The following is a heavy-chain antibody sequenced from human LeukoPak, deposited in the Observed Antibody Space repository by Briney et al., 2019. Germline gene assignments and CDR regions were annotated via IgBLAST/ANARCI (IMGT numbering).Heavy chain of an antibody. D-gene: IGHD3-16*01. CDR1: DVSISTKSYY. V-gene: IGHV4-39*02. J-gene: IGHJ4*02. CDR3: AREGVPFDY. Sequence: PSETLSLTCAVSDVSISTKSYYWGWVRQPPGKGLEWIGNVYYTGSTDYTPSLKSRVTISVDMSKNQFSLDLTSVTAADTAVYYCAREGVPFDYWGQGTLVTVSS. CDR2: VYYTGST.